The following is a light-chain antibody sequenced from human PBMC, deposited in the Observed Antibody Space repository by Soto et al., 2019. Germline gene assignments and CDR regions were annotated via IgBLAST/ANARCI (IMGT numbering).Light chain of an antibody. Sequence: QSALTQPASVSGSPGQSITISCTGTSSDVGSYNLVSWYQQHPGKAPRLMIYEVSNRPSGVSNRFSGSKSGNTASLTISGLQAEDEADYYCCSYAGSSTWVFGTGTKVTVL. CDR1: SSDVGSYNL. CDR2: EVS. V-gene: IGLV2-23*02. J-gene: IGLJ1*01. CDR3: CSYAGSSTWV.